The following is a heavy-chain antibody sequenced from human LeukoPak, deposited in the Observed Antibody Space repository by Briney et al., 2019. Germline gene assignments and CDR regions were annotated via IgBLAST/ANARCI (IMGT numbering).Heavy chain of an antibody. D-gene: IGHD6-19*01. Sequence: ASVKGSCKASGYTFTGYYIHWVRQAPGQGLEWMGWINPNSGDTNYAQKFQGRVTMTRDTSISTAYMELSRLRFDDTAVYYCASYPYASGYWGQGTLVTVSS. CDR3: ASYPYASGY. CDR1: GYTFTGYY. CDR2: INPNSGDT. V-gene: IGHV1-2*02. J-gene: IGHJ4*02.